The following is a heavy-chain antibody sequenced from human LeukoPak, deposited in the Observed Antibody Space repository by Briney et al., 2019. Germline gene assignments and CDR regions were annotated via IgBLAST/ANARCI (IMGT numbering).Heavy chain of an antibody. CDR1: GFTVSAHY. V-gene: IGHV3-23*01. CDR3: AKEYSSGIY. Sequence: GGSLRLSCAVSGFTVSAHYMSWVRQAPGKGLEWVSAISGSGGSAYYADSVKGRFTISRDNSKNTLYLQMNSLRAEDTAVYYCAKEYSSGIYWGQGTLVTVSS. CDR2: ISGSGGSA. J-gene: IGHJ4*02. D-gene: IGHD6-19*01.